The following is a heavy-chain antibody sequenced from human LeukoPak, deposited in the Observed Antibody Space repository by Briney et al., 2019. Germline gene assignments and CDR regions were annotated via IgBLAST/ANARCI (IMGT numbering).Heavy chain of an antibody. Sequence: PSETLSLTCTVSGYSISSGYYWGWIRQPPGKGLEWIGSIYHSGSTYYNPSLKSRVTISVDTSKNQFSLKLSSVTAADTAVYYCARGSRLGPSDYWGQGTLVTVSS. D-gene: IGHD3-16*01. CDR3: ARGSRLGPSDY. V-gene: IGHV4-38-2*02. J-gene: IGHJ4*02. CDR1: GYSISSGYY. CDR2: IYHSGST.